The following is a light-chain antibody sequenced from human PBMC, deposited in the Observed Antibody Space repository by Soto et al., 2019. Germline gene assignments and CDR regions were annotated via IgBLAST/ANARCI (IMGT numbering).Light chain of an antibody. V-gene: IGKV2-28*01. CDR1: QSLRHTNGYIY. CDR2: LGS. Sequence: VVMTQSPLSLSVTPGEPASISCKSSQSLRHTNGYIYLDWYLQKPGQSPQILIYLGSHRDSGVPERFSGSGSGTDSTLKISRVEAEDVGVYYCMQALQAPYSFGQGTKLEIK. J-gene: IGKJ2*01. CDR3: MQALQAPYS.